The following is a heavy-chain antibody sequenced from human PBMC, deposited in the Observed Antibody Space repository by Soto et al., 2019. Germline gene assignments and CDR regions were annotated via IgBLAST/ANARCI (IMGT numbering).Heavy chain of an antibody. V-gene: IGHV4-28*01. J-gene: IGHJ4*02. D-gene: IGHD5-12*01. CDR2: IYYSGTT. CDR1: GYSISSSNW. Sequence: SETLSLTCAVSGYSISSSNWWGWIRQPPGKGLEWIGYIYYSGTTYYNPSLRSRVTVSLDTSENQFSLKLTSVTAADTAIYYCARHTQYSGYDFVSRFDYWGQGTVVTVSS. CDR3: ARHTQYSGYDFVSRFDY.